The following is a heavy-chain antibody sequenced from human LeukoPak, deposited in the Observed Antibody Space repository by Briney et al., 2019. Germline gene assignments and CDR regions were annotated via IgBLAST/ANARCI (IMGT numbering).Heavy chain of an antibody. CDR3: ARGRGWVDH. CDR1: GFTFSSYW. CDR2: IHDDGSVR. D-gene: IGHD3-16*01. Sequence: GGSLRLSCAASGFTFSSYWMSWVRQAPGKGLEWVANIHDDGSVRNYVDSVKGRFTISRDDARQSVYLQLNSVRGDDTALYYCARGRGWVDHWGQGTLVTVSS. J-gene: IGHJ4*02. V-gene: IGHV3-7*01.